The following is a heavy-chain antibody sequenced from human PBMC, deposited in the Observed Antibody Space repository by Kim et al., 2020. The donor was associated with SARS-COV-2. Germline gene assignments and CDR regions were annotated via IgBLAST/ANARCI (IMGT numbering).Heavy chain of an antibody. D-gene: IGHD4-17*01. V-gene: IGHV3-30*04. J-gene: IGHJ4*01. Sequence: GGSLRLSCAASGFTFSSYAMHWVRQAPGKGLEWVAVISYDGSNKYYADSVKGRFTISRDNSKNTLYLQMNSLRAEDTAVYYCARGRHDYGDPGIPSFDY. CDR3: ARGRHDYGDPGIPSFDY. CDR1: GFTFSSYA. CDR2: ISYDGSNK.